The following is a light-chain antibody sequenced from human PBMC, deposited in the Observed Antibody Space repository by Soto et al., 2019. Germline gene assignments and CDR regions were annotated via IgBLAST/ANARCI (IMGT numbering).Light chain of an antibody. CDR3: QQYGSSVFT. CDR2: DAS. V-gene: IGKV3-20*01. CDR1: QSVTSSY. J-gene: IGKJ3*01. Sequence: DIVLTQYPGTLSLSTGEGATLSCRASQSVTSSYLAWYQQKPGQAPRLLIYDASSRATGIPDRFSGSGSGTDFPLTISRLEPEDFAVYYCQQYGSSVFTFGPGTKV.